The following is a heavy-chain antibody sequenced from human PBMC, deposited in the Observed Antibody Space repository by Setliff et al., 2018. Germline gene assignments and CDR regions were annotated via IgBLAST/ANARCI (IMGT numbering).Heavy chain of an antibody. CDR3: ARVAAAGPSILYMDV. CDR1: GYTFTSYG. D-gene: IGHD6-13*01. J-gene: IGHJ6*03. CDR2: ISAYNGNT. Sequence: ASVKVSCKASGYTFTSYGISWVRHAPGQGLEWMGWISAYNGNTNYAQKLQGRVTMTTDTSTSTAYMELRSLRSDDTAVYYCARVAAAGPSILYMDVWGKGTTVTVSS. V-gene: IGHV1-18*01.